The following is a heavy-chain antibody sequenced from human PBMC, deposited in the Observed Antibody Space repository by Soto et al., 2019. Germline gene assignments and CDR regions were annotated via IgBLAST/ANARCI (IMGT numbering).Heavy chain of an antibody. CDR2: LSSDGFGA. V-gene: IGHV3-74*03. CDR1: GFGLSPCW. CDR3: ARDLGGPDY. D-gene: IGHD3-16*01. Sequence: VGSLRLSCAASGFGLSPCWMHWVRQVPGRGLEWVARLSSDGFGAAYADSVKGRFFISRDIARNTLSLQMNSLRADDTAVYYCARDLGGPDYWGRGTSVTVSS. J-gene: IGHJ4*02.